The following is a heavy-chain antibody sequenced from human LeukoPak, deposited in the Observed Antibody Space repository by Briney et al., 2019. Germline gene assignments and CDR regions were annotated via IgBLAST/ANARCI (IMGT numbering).Heavy chain of an antibody. Sequence: SETLSLTCTVSGGSISSYYWSWIRQPPGKGLGWIGYIYYSGSTNYNPSLKSRVTISVDTSKNQFSLKLSSVTAADTAVYYCARVWVDRQIDYGDYHFDYWGQGTLVTISS. V-gene: IGHV4-59*01. J-gene: IGHJ4*02. D-gene: IGHD4-17*01. CDR3: ARVWVDRQIDYGDYHFDY. CDR2: IYYSGST. CDR1: GGSISSYY.